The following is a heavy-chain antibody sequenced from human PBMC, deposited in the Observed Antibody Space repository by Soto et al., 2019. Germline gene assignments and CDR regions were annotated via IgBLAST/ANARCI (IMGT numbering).Heavy chain of an antibody. V-gene: IGHV4-4*02. D-gene: IGHD3-9*01. J-gene: IGHJ4*02. CDR1: GGSISSSNW. Sequence: PSETLSLTCAVSGGSISSSNWWSWVRQPPGKGLEWIGYIYYSGSTNYNPSLKSRVTISVDTSKNQFSLKLSSVTAADTAVYYCARFSYDILTGYYNDRPFDYWGQGTLVTVSS. CDR3: ARFSYDILTGYYNDRPFDY. CDR2: IYYSGST.